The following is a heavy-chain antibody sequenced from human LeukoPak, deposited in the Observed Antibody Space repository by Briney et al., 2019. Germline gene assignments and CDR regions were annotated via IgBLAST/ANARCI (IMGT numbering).Heavy chain of an antibody. D-gene: IGHD3-10*01. V-gene: IGHV3-23*01. CDR3: AKDAPVWFGETEIDY. Sequence: GGSLRLSCAASGFTFSSYAMSWVRQAPGKGLEWVSVISYNGGSTYYADSVKGRFTISRGNSKNTLYLQMNSLRAEDTAVYYCAKDAPVWFGETEIDYWAREPWSPSPQ. J-gene: IGHJ4*02. CDR1: GFTFSSYA. CDR2: ISYNGGST.